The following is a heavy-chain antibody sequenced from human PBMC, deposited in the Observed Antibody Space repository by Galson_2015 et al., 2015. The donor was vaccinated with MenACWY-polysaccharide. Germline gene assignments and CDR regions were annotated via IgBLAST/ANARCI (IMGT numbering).Heavy chain of an antibody. CDR2: TYYRSKWFN. CDR1: GDSVSDHSAA. D-gene: IGHD1-26*01. CDR3: ARGTGGYDY. J-gene: IGHJ4*02. Sequence: CALSGDSVSDHSAAWNWIRQSPSRGLEWLGRTYYRSKWFNDYAVSVKSRITITPDTSKNQFSMQLNSVTPEDTAVYYCARGTGGYDYWGQGTLVTVSS. V-gene: IGHV6-1*01.